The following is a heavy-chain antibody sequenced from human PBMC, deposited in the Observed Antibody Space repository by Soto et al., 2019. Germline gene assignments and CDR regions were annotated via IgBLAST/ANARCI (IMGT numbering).Heavy chain of an antibody. V-gene: IGHV4-30-4*01. D-gene: IGHD3-22*01. CDR2: IYYSGST. J-gene: IGHJ4*02. CDR1: GGSISSGDYY. Sequence: TXETLSLTCTVSGGSISSGDYYWSWIRQPPGKGLEWIGYIYYSGSTYYNPSLKSRVTISVDTSKNQFSLKLSSVTAADTAVYYCARVHYYYDSSGYQYYFDYWGQGTLVTVSS. CDR3: ARVHYYYDSSGYQYYFDY.